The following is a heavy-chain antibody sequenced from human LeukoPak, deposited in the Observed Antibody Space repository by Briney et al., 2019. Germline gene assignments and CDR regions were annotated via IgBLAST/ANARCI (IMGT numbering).Heavy chain of an antibody. J-gene: IGHJ5*02. CDR1: GYSISSGYY. Sequence: PSETLSLTCTVSGYSISSGYYWGWIRQPPGKGLEWIGSIYHSGSTYYNPSLKSQITILVDTSKNQLSLKLSSVTAADTAVYYCARGKKGSGSYRNNWFDPWGQGTLVTVSS. V-gene: IGHV4-38-2*02. D-gene: IGHD3-10*01. CDR3: ARGKKGSGSYRNNWFDP. CDR2: IYHSGST.